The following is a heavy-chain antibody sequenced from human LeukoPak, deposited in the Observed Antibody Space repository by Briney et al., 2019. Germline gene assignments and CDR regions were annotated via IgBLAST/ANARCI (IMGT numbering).Heavy chain of an antibody. Sequence: SETLSLTCTVSGGSITSYHWSWIRQPPGKGLEWIGYIYYSGSTNYNPSLKSRVTISVDTSKNQFSLKLSSVTAADTAVYYCARNYYGSGSYYNFPFDYWGQGTLVTVSS. CDR2: IYYSGST. CDR3: ARNYYGSGSYYNFPFDY. J-gene: IGHJ4*02. D-gene: IGHD3-10*01. CDR1: GGSITSYH. V-gene: IGHV4-59*01.